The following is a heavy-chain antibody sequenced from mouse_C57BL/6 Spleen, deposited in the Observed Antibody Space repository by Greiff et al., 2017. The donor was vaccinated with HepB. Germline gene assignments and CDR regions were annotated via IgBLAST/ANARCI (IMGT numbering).Heavy chain of an antibody. CDR2: ISYDGSN. CDR3: ATIYYDYDGGFAY. D-gene: IGHD2-4*01. V-gene: IGHV3-6*01. J-gene: IGHJ3*01. Sequence: EVQLVESGPGLVKPSQSLSLTCSVTGYSITSGYYWNWIRQFPGNKLEWMGYISYDGSNNYNPSLKNRISITRDTSKNQFFLKLNSVTTEDTATYYCATIYYDYDGGFAYWGQGTLVTVSA. CDR1: GYSITSGYY.